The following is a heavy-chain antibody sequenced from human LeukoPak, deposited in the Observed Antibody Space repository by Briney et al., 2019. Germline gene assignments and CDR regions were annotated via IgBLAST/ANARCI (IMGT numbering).Heavy chain of an antibody. J-gene: IGHJ4*02. CDR1: GGSISSYY. D-gene: IGHD3-10*01. CDR2: IYYSGST. V-gene: IGHV4-39*01. CDR3: ARSSAVVRPDY. Sequence: SETLSLTCTVSGGSISSYYRGWIRQPPGKGLEWIGSIYYSGSTYYNPSLKSRVTISVDTSKNQFSLKLSSVTAADTAVYYCARSSAVVRPDYWGQGTLVTVSS.